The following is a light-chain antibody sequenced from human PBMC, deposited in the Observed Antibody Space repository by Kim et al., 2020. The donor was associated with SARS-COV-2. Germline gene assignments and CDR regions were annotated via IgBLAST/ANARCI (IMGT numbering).Light chain of an antibody. CDR3: LQDYDYPLT. Sequence: AIQMNQSPFSRSASVGDRVTITCRASQGIRNDLGWYQQKPGRAPNLLIYATSTLRSGVPSRFSGSGSGTDFTLTISSLQPVDVSTYYCLQDYDYPLTFCGGTKVDIK. J-gene: IGKJ4*01. V-gene: IGKV1-6*01. CDR2: ATS. CDR1: QGIRND.